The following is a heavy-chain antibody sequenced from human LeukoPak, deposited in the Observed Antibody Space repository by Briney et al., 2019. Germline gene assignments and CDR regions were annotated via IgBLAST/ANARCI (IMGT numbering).Heavy chain of an antibody. CDR1: GYSLTALA. CDR3: ASDRTMTTVTSGHSWDDP. D-gene: IGHD4-17*01. J-gene: IGHJ5*02. V-gene: IGHV1-24*01. CDR2: FDPDDGAR. Sequence: GASVKVSCKVSGYSLTALAIHWVRQAPGKGLEWMGRFDPDDGARIYSQRFQDRFLMTEDPSSDTAYMELSGLRSEDTAVYFCASDRTMTTVTSGHSWDDPWGQGTLVTVSS.